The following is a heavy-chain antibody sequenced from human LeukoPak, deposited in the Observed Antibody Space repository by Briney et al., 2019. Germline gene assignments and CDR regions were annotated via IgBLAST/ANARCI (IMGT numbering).Heavy chain of an antibody. CDR1: GGSISNYY. V-gene: IGHV4-59*08. CDR2: IYYSGNT. D-gene: IGHD1-26*01. Sequence: SETLSLTCTVSGGSISNYYWSWIRQPPGKGMEWIGFIYYSGNTDYNPSLKSRVTISVDTSKNQFSLNLSSVTAADTAVYYCARHKRGRAGATFDYWGQGTLVPVSS. CDR3: ARHKRGRAGATFDY. J-gene: IGHJ4*02.